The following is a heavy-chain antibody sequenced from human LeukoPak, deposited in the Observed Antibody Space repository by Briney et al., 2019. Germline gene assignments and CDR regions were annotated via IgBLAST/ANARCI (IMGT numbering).Heavy chain of an antibody. Sequence: GASVKVSCKASGYTFTSYDINWGRQATGQGLEWMGWMNPNSGNTGYSQKFQGTVNMTRNTPISTTYMELSSMRSEDTAVYYCAREGHGMDVWGQGTTVTVSS. J-gene: IGHJ6*02. CDR1: GYTFTSYD. V-gene: IGHV1-8*01. CDR3: AREGHGMDV. CDR2: MNPNSGNT.